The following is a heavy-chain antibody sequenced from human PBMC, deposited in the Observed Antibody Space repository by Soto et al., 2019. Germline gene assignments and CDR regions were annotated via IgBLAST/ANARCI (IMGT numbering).Heavy chain of an antibody. D-gene: IGHD1-26*01. Sequence: PGGSLILSCVDSSVVFSHGWMYWVLQAPGKGLEWVGRIKSRPDGGTTDYAAPVKGRFTISRDDSKNTLFLQMDSLKIEDTGAYYCSTGPRPNSGAVGGTPPNLMFWGQGTQVTVSS. V-gene: IGHV3-15*07. CDR1: SVVFSHGW. CDR2: IKSRPDGGTT. CDR3: STGPRPNSGAVGGTPPNLMF. J-gene: IGHJ4*02.